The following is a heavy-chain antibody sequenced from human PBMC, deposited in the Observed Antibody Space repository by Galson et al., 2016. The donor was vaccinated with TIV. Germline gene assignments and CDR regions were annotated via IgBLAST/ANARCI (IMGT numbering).Heavy chain of an antibody. CDR2: MNPNSGNT. V-gene: IGHV1-8*01. CDR1: GYSFSTYD. D-gene: IGHD2-21*01. Sequence: SVKVSCKASGYSFSTYDINWVRQAPGQGLEWMGWMNPNSGNTGYSQKFRGRVTMTRNTSERTAYMELSSLTSEDTAVYYCARERRHCGDNCYLSYYFGMDVWGQGTTVTVSS. J-gene: IGHJ6*02. CDR3: ARERRHCGDNCYLSYYFGMDV.